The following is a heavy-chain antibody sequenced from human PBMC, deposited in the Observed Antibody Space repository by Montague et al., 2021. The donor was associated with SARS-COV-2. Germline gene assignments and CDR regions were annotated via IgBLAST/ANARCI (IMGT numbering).Heavy chain of an antibody. CDR1: GGSISSSTYY. CDR3: ARHGWGWLRLFSPFDY. J-gene: IGHJ4*02. V-gene: IGHV4-39*01. Sequence: SETLSLTCTVSGGSISSSTYYWGWIRQPPGKGLEWIGSIYYSGSTYYNPSLKIRVTISVDTSKNQFSLKLSSVTAAVTAVYYCARHGWGWLRLFSPFDYWGQGTLVTVSS. D-gene: IGHD5-12*01. CDR2: IYYSGST.